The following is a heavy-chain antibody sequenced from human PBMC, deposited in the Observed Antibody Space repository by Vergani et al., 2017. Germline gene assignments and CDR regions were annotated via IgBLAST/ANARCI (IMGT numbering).Heavy chain of an antibody. CDR3: ARSIVVVPAAMSFDP. D-gene: IGHD2-2*01. J-gene: IGHJ5*02. V-gene: IGHV5-51*03. CDR1: GYSFTSYW. CDR2: IYPGDSDT. Sequence: EVQLVQAGAEVKNPGESLKISCKGSGYSFTSYWIGCVRQMPGKGLECMGIIYPGDSDTRYSPSFQGQVTISADKSISTAYLQWSSLKASDTARYYCARSIVVVPAAMSFDPWSQGTLVTVSS.